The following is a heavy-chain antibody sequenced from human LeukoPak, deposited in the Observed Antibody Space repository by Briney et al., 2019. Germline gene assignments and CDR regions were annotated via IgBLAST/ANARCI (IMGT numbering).Heavy chain of an antibody. CDR2: ISSSGSTI. D-gene: IGHD2-15*01. J-gene: IGHJ4*02. Sequence: GGSLRLSCAASGFTFSSYEMNWVRQAPGKGLEWVSYISSSGSTIYYADSVKGRFTISRDNSKNTLYLQMNSLRAEDTAVYYCAKDPEVVATPFDYWGQGTLVTVSS. CDR3: AKDPEVVATPFDY. CDR1: GFTFSSYE. V-gene: IGHV3-48*03.